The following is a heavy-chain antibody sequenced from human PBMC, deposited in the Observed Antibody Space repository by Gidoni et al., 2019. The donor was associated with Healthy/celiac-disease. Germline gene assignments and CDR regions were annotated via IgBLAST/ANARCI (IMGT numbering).Heavy chain of an antibody. V-gene: IGHV3-33*01. CDR1: GFTLSSYG. CDR3: ARDPHSYDSRADY. Sequence: QVKLVEAGGGVVQPGRSLRLSCAASGFTLSSYGMHWVRQAPGKGLEWVAVIWYDGSNKYYADSVKGRFTISRDNSKNTLYLQMNSLRAEDTAVYYCARDPHSYDSRADYWGQGTLVTVSS. J-gene: IGHJ4*02. D-gene: IGHD3-22*01. CDR2: IWYDGSNK.